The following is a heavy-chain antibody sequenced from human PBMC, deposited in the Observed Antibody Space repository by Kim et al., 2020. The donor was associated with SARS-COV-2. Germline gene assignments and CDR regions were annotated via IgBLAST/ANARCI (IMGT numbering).Heavy chain of an antibody. Sequence: SETLSLTCAVYGGSFSGYYWSWIRQPPGKGLEWIGEINHSGSTNYNPSLKSRVTISVDTSKNQFSLKLSSVTAADTAVYYCARERLRYFDWLPNAGFDYWGQGTLVTVSS. V-gene: IGHV4-34*01. CDR3: ARERLRYFDWLPNAGFDY. J-gene: IGHJ4*02. CDR2: INHSGST. D-gene: IGHD3-9*01. CDR1: GGSFSGYY.